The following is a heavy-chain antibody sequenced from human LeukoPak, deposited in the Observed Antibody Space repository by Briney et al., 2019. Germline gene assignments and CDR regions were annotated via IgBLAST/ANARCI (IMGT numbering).Heavy chain of an antibody. CDR3: AKGVVATSRRDGMDV. Sequence: ASVKVSCKASGGTFSSYAISWVRQAPGQGLEWMGRIIPILGIANYAQKFQGRVTITADKSTSTAYMELSSLRSEDTAVYYCAKGVVATSRRDGMDVWGQGTTVTVSS. CDR1: GGTFSSYA. J-gene: IGHJ6*02. D-gene: IGHD5-12*01. CDR2: IIPILGIA. V-gene: IGHV1-69*04.